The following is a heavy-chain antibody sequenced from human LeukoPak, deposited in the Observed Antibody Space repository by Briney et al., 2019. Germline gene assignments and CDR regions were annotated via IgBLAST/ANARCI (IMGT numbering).Heavy chain of an antibody. V-gene: IGHV1-18*01. Sequence: GASVKVSCKASGYTFSTYGISWVRQAPGQGLEWMGWISAYTGNTNYAQNLQGRVTMTTDTSTSTAYMELRSLRSDDTAVYYCARAPTDSSGYYPNDAFDIWGQGTMVTVSS. CDR1: GYTFSTYG. CDR3: ARAPTDSSGYYPNDAFDI. D-gene: IGHD3-22*01. CDR2: ISAYTGNT. J-gene: IGHJ3*02.